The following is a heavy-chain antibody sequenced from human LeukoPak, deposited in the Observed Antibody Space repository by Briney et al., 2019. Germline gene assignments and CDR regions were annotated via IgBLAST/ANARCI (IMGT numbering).Heavy chain of an antibody. CDR2: IDDSGDT. CDR3: ARGRGWLRLDF. J-gene: IGHJ4*02. D-gene: IGHD5-12*01. Sequence: ASVKVSCKASGYTFNGYYIHWVRQAPGQGLEWMGWIDDSGDTYYARNFQGRVTMTRDTSISTSYMDLSSLTSDDTAIYRCARGRGWLRLDFWGQGTLVTVSS. CDR1: GYTFNGYY. V-gene: IGHV1-2*02.